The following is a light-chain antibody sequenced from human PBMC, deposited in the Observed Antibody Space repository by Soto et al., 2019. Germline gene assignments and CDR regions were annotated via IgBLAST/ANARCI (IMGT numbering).Light chain of an antibody. CDR2: AAS. V-gene: IGKV1-12*01. Sequence: DIQMTQSPSTLSASVGDRVTITCRASQSISSWLAWYQQKPGKAPKLLTYAASSLQSGVPSRFSGSGSGTDFTLTISSLQPEDFATYYCQQANSFPLTFGQGTRLEIK. CDR3: QQANSFPLT. J-gene: IGKJ5*01. CDR1: QSISSW.